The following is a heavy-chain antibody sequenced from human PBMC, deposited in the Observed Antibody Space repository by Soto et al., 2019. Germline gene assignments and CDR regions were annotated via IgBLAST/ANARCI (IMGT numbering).Heavy chain of an antibody. CDR1: GGTFSSYA. Sequence: QVQLVQSGAEVKKPGSSVKLSCKASGGTFSSYAISWVRQAPGQGLVWMGGIIPIVGTANYAQKFQGRVTITADESTSTAYMELSSLRSEDTAVYYCARVGHLIAAAGVDYWGQGTLVTVSS. CDR3: ARVGHLIAAAGVDY. J-gene: IGHJ4*02. V-gene: IGHV1-69*01. D-gene: IGHD6-13*01. CDR2: IIPIVGTA.